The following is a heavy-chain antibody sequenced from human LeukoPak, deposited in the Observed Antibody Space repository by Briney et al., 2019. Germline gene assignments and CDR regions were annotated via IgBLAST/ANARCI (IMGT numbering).Heavy chain of an antibody. CDR3: ARLGYCSSTSCYEEGDY. D-gene: IGHD2-2*01. CDR2: INPNSGGT. V-gene: IGHV1-2*02. Sequence: ASVKVSCKAFGYTFTGYYMHWVRQAPGQGLEWMGWINPNSGGTNYAQKFQGRVTMTRDTSISTAYMELSRLRSDDTAVYYCARLGYCSSTSCYEEGDYWGQGTLVTVSS. J-gene: IGHJ4*02. CDR1: GYTFTGYY.